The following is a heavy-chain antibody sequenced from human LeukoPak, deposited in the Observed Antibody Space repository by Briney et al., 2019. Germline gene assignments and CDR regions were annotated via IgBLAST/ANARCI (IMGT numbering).Heavy chain of an antibody. CDR2: IIPIFSTA. V-gene: IGHV1-69*13. CDR1: GGTFSSYA. Sequence: GASVKVSCKASGGTFSSYAIIWVRQAPGQGLEWMGMIIPIFSTANYAQKFQGRVTITADESTSTAYMELSSLTSEDTAVYYCARGQPLLSHFDYWGQGTLVTVSS. J-gene: IGHJ4*02. CDR3: ARGQPLLSHFDY. D-gene: IGHD2-21*02.